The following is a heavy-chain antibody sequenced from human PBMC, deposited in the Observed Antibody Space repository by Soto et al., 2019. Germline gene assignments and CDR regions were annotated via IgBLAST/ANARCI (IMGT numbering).Heavy chain of an antibody. CDR2: IIPIFGTP. J-gene: IGHJ4*02. CDR1: GGTFNAHA. V-gene: IGHV1-69*06. CDR3: ARVRWTLSLEESDAI. D-gene: IGHD2-15*01. Sequence: QVQLVQSGAEVKKPGSSVKVSCKGSGGTFNAHAISWVRQAPGQGLEWMGGIIPIFGTPNYAQKFQGRLTINADTSTTTAYLELSSLRSDDTAVYFCARVRWTLSLEESDAIWGLGTLVTVSS.